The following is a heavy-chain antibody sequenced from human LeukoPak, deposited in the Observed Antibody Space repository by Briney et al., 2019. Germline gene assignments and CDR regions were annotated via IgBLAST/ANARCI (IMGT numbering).Heavy chain of an antibody. CDR1: GYTFTSYA. J-gene: IGHJ5*02. D-gene: IGHD5-12*01. V-gene: IGHV1-3*01. Sequence: ASVKVSCKASGYTFTSYAMHWVRQAPGQGLEWMGWINAGNGNTKYSQKFQGRVTITRDTSASTAYMELSSLRSEDTAVYYCARGRARLPTANWFDPWGQGTLVTVSS. CDR3: ARGRARLPTANWFDP. CDR2: INAGNGNT.